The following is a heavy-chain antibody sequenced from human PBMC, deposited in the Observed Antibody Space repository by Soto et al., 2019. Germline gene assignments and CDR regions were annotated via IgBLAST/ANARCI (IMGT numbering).Heavy chain of an antibody. J-gene: IGHJ4*02. Sequence: EVQLLESGGGLVQPGGSLRLSCAASGFTFSSYAMSWVRQAPGKGLEWVSAISGSGGSTYYADSVKGRFTISRDNSKNTLYLQMNSLRAEDTAVYYCAARRRYYDFWSGSDYWGQGTLVTVSS. V-gene: IGHV3-23*01. D-gene: IGHD3-3*01. CDR1: GFTFSSYA. CDR3: AARRRYYDFWSGSDY. CDR2: ISGSGGST.